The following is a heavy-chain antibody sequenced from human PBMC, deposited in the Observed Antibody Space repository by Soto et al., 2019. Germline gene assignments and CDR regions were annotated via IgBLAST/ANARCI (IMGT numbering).Heavy chain of an antibody. D-gene: IGHD3-10*01. V-gene: IGHV1-18*01. CDR2: IRPYSGNT. CDR1: GYTFTSYC. Sequence: ASVKVSCKAAGYTFTSYCSSWVRQAPGQGLEWMGWIRPYSGNTHYAQKLQGRVTMTTDTSTSTAYMELRSLRSDDTALYYCARDRGVGTFANWFDPWGQGTLVTVSS. CDR3: ARDRGVGTFANWFDP. J-gene: IGHJ5*02.